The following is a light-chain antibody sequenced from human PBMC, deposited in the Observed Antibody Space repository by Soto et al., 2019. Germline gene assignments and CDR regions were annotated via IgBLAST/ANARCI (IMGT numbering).Light chain of an antibody. Sequence: DIQMTQSPSTLSASVGDRVTITCRASHSISTWLAWYQQEPGKAPKLLIYKASSLKSGVPSRFSGSGSGTEFTLTISTLQPDDLATYYCQQYKSYSRTFGQGTKVEIK. CDR1: HSISTW. CDR2: KAS. J-gene: IGKJ1*01. V-gene: IGKV1-5*03. CDR3: QQYKSYSRT.